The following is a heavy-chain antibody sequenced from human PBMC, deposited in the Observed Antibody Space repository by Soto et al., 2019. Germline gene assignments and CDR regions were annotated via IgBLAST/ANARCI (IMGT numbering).Heavy chain of an antibody. D-gene: IGHD2-21*01. V-gene: IGHV1-2*02. CDR1: GYKFIDFH. Sequence: QVQLVQSGAELSKPGASVKVSCETSGYKFIDFHIHWVRQAPGQGLEWMGWINPHSGGTNYAQAFQGRVTMTSDPSITTANMELKRLTSDDTAVYYCARDVAPLGDHRFDFWGQGTMVTVSS. CDR2: INPHSGGT. J-gene: IGHJ3*01. CDR3: ARDVAPLGDHRFDF.